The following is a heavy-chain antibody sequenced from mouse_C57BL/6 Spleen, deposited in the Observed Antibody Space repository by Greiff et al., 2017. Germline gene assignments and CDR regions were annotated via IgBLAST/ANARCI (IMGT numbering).Heavy chain of an antibody. CDR1: GYTFTSSW. J-gene: IGHJ1*03. Sequence: QVQLQQPGAELVMPGASVKLSCKASGYTFTSSWMHWVKQRPGQGLEWIGEIDPSDSYTNYNQKFKGKSTLTVDKSSSTAYMQLSSLTSEDSAVYYCARTLLRGYFEVWGTGTTVTVSS. CDR3: ARTLLRGYFEV. V-gene: IGHV1-69*01. D-gene: IGHD1-1*01. CDR2: IDPSDSYT.